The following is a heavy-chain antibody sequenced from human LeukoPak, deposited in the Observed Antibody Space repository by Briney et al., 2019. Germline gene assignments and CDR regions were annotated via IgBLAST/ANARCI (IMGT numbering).Heavy chain of an antibody. V-gene: IGHV3-30*03. CDR1: GFTFSSYG. J-gene: IGHJ4*02. CDR3: ARGHYDFWSGSPENYYFDY. CDR2: ISYDGSNK. Sequence: GGSLRLSCAASGFTFSSYGMHLVRQAPSKGLEWVGVISYDGSNKYYADSVKGRFTISRDNSKNTLYLQMNSLRAEDTAVYYCARGHYDFWSGSPENYYFDYWGQGTLVTVSS. D-gene: IGHD3-3*01.